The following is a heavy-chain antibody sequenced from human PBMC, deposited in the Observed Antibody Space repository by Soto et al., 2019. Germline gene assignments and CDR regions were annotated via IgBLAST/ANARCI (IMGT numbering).Heavy chain of an antibody. CDR2: IYYSGST. V-gene: IGHV4-30-4*01. Sequence: SETLSLTCTVSGGSISSGDYYWSWIRQPPGKGLEWIGYIYYSGSTYYNPSLKSRVTISVDTSKNQFSLKLSSVTAADTAVYYWARGVRVYAMGRNWFDPWGQGTLVTVSS. J-gene: IGHJ5*02. D-gene: IGHD2-8*01. CDR3: ARGVRVYAMGRNWFDP. CDR1: GGSISSGDYY.